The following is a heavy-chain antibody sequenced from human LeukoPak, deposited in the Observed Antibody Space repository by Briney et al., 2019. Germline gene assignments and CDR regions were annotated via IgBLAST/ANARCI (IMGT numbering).Heavy chain of an antibody. D-gene: IGHD5-18*01. V-gene: IGHV4-4*07. J-gene: IGHJ4*02. CDR1: GGSISTYY. CDR3: ARDVGGYNYGYSLDY. Sequence: SETLSLTCTVSGGSISTYYCSWIRQPAGKGLEWIGRIYTSGSTSYNSSLKSRVTMSVDTSKNQFSLKLSSVTAADTAVYYCARDVGGYNYGYSLDYWGQGNLVSVSS. CDR2: IYTSGST.